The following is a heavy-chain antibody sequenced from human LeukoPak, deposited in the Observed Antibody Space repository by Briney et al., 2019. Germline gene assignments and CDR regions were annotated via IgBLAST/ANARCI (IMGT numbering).Heavy chain of an antibody. V-gene: IGHV1-46*01. D-gene: IGHD3-10*01. J-gene: IGHJ5*02. CDR3: ARVEYYGSGSYSWFDP. Sequence: ASVKVSCKASGYTFTSYYMHGVRQAPGQGLEWMGIINPSGGSTSYAQKFQGRVTMTRDMSTSTVYMELSSLRSEDTAVYYCARVEYYGSGSYSWFDPWGQGTLVTVSS. CDR1: GYTFTSYY. CDR2: INPSGGST.